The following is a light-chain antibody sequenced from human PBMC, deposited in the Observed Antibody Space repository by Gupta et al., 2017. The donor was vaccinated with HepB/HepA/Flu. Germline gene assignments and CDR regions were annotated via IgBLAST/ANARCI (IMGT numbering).Light chain of an antibody. V-gene: IGKV1D-12*01. CDR1: QGISSW. CDR2: AAS. CDR3: QQSNSIPLT. Sequence: DIQMTQSPSSVSASVGDRVTITCRASQGISSWLAWYQQKPGKAPKLLIYAASRFQSGVPSRSTGRPPGTDFTLTIMSRQPQDLPTYFCQQSNSIPLTFGTGTKVEIK. J-gene: IGKJ4*01.